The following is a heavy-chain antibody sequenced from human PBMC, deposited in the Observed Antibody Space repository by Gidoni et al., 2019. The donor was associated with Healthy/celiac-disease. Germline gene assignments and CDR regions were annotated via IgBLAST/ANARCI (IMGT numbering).Heavy chain of an antibody. CDR2: ISYDGSNK. V-gene: IGHV3-30-3*01. Sequence: QVQLVESGGGVVQPGRSLRHSCAASGFTFSSYAMHWVRTAPGKGLEWVAVISYDGSNKYYADSVKGRFTISRDNSKNTLYLQMNSLRAEDTAVYYCARDETIFGDYYGMDVWGQGTTVTVSS. CDR1: GFTFSSYA. CDR3: ARDETIFGDYYGMDV. J-gene: IGHJ6*02. D-gene: IGHD3-3*01.